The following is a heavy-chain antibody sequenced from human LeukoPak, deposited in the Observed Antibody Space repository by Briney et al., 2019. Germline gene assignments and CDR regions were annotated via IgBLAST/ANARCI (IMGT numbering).Heavy chain of an antibody. CDR2: IYPGDSDT. CDR1: GFTFSSYW. J-gene: IGHJ4*02. CDR3: ARPLGVTTMYYFDY. D-gene: IGHD2-21*02. V-gene: IGHV5-51*01. Sequence: GGSLRLSCAASGFTFSSYWMSWVRQAPGEGLEWVGIIYPGDSDTRYSPSFQGQVTISADKSISTAYLQWSSLKASDTAMYYCARPLGVTTMYYFDYWGQGTLVTVS.